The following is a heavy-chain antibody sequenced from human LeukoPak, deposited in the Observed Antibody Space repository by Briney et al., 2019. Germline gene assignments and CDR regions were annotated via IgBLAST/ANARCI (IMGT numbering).Heavy chain of an antibody. CDR2: IYHSGST. Sequence: PSETLSLTCAVSGYSISSGYYWGWIRQPPGKGLEWIGSIYHSGSTYYNPSLKSRVTISVDTSKNQFSLKLSSVTAADTAVYYCARVADDILTRPCGYWGQGTLVTVSS. J-gene: IGHJ4*02. CDR3: ARVADDILTRPCGY. CDR1: GYSISSGYY. D-gene: IGHD3-9*01. V-gene: IGHV4-38-2*01.